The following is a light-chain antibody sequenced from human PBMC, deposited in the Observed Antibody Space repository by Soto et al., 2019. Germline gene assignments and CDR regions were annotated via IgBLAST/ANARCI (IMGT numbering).Light chain of an antibody. CDR2: AS. J-gene: IGKJ3*01. CDR3: QHYGTSAL. Sequence: EIVLTQSPGTLSLSPGERATLSCRASQSVSDMYLAWYQQKPGQAPRLLIYASNRPTGIPDRFSGSGSETDFTLTISRLEPEDFAVYYCQHYGTSALVGPGTKLEIK. V-gene: IGKV3-20*01. CDR1: QSVSDMY.